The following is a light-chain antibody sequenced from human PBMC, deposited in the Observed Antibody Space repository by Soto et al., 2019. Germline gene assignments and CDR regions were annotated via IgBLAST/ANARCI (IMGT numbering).Light chain of an antibody. Sequence: IQLTQSPSSLSSSMGDRATITCRASQGIINYLAWYQQKPGKAPKLLIYGASTLQGGVPSRFSGSGSGTDFPLTVSSLPPEVLATYYCQQLFTHPHTFGPGTKVDIK. CDR2: GAS. CDR1: QGIINY. CDR3: QQLFTHPHT. J-gene: IGKJ3*01. V-gene: IGKV1-9*01.